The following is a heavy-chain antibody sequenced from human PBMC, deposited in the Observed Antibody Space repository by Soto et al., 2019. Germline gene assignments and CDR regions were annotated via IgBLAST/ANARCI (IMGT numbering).Heavy chain of an antibody. D-gene: IGHD3-22*01. Sequence: QMQLQASGPGLVKPSETLSLTCNVSGASVSHGYRSWIRQPPGKGLEWIGFMYFGGSFNYNPSLTSRATIXGXTXXNQFSMKLTSVTASDTAVYYCARSYYDSTGFAVDPWGQGTLVTVSS. V-gene: IGHV4-59*02. CDR1: GASVSHGY. CDR3: ARSYYDSTGFAVDP. CDR2: MYFGGSF. J-gene: IGHJ5*02.